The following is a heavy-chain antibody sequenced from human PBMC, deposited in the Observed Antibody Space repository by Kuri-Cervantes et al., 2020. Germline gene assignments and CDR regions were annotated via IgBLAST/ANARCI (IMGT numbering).Heavy chain of an antibody. CDR1: GYSISSGYY. D-gene: IGHD3-3*01. CDR2: IYHSGST. J-gene: IGHJ4*02. CDR3: ARSGKYNFWSGYYPY. Sequence: SETLSLTCAVSGYSISSGYYWGWIRQPPGKGLGWIGSIYHSGSTYYNPSLKGRVTISVDTSKNQFSLKLSSVTAADTAVYYCARSGKYNFWSGYYPYWGQGTLVTVSS. V-gene: IGHV4-38-2*01.